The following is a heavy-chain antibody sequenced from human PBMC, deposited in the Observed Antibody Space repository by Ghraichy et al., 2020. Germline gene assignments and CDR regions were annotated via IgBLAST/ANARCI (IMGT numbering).Heavy chain of an antibody. J-gene: IGHJ6*02. D-gene: IGHD3-22*01. CDR2: INHSGST. CDR3: ARGDYYDSRGLNYYGMDV. V-gene: IGHV4-34*01. CDR1: SGSFSGYY. Sequence: SETLSLTCAVYSGSFSGYYWGWIRQPPGKGLEWIGEINHSGSTNYNPSLKSRVTILVDTSKKQFSLKLSSVTAADTAVYYCARGDYYDSRGLNYYGMDVWGQGTTVTVAS.